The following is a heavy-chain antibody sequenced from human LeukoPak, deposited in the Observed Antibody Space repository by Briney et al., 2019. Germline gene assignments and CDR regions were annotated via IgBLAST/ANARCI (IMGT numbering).Heavy chain of an antibody. Sequence: PGGSLRLSCAASGFTFSSYGMHWVRQAPGKGLEWVAVIWYDGSNKYYADSVKGRFTISRDNSKNTLYLQMNSLRAVDTAVYYCARELISTTWRGNRSYFDLWGRGTLVTVSS. J-gene: IGHJ2*01. CDR1: GFTFSSYG. CDR2: IWYDGSNK. V-gene: IGHV3-33*01. D-gene: IGHD1-1*01. CDR3: ARELISTTWRGNRSYFDL.